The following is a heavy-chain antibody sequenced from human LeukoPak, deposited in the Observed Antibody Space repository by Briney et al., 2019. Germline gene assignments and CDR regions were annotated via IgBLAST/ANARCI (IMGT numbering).Heavy chain of an antibody. Sequence: SETLSLTCAVHGYSLTNHYWIWIRQPPGKELEWIAEVLHTGSTNCNPSFKSRVIVSVDTSKNQFFLNLTSVTAADTAVYYCARGPAAVHPWGRGILVTVSS. V-gene: IGHV4-34*12. CDR3: ARGPAAVHP. CDR2: VLHTGST. D-gene: IGHD6-13*01. J-gene: IGHJ5*02. CDR1: GYSLTNHY.